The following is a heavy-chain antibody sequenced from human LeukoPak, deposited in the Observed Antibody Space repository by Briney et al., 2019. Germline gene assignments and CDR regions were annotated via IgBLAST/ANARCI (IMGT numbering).Heavy chain of an antibody. CDR3: ARVLVYCSSTSCYLEDY. CDR2: ISAYNGNT. CDR1: GYTFTSYG. V-gene: IGHV1-18*01. D-gene: IGHD2-2*01. J-gene: IGHJ4*02. Sequence: ASVKVSCKASGYTFTSYGISWVRQAPGQGLEWMGWISAYNGNTNYAQKLQGRVTMTTDTSTSTAYMELRSLRSDDTAAYYCARVLVYCSSTSCYLEDYWGQGTLVTVSS.